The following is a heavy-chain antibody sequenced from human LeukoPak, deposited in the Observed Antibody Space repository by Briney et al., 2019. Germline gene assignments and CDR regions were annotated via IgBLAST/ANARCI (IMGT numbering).Heavy chain of an antibody. CDR3: ARGTGSYDSDY. CDR1: GGSISRGSYY. CDR2: TYYSGST. D-gene: IGHD1-26*01. J-gene: IGHJ4*02. Sequence: PSETLSLTCTVSGGSISRGSYYWGWIRQPPGKGLEWIGSTYYSGSTYYNPSLKSRVTTSLDMSKNRFSLKLTSATAADTAVYYCARGTGSYDSDYWGQGTLVTVSS. V-gene: IGHV4-39*01.